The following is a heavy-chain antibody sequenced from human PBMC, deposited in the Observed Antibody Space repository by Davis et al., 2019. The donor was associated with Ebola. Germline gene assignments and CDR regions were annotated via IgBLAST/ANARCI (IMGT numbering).Heavy chain of an antibody. D-gene: IGHD2-2*01. CDR1: GFTFSGSA. V-gene: IGHV3-73*01. CDR2: IRSKANSYAT. CDR3: TRADFYCSSTSCYPDY. Sequence: PGGSLRLSCAASGFTFSGSAMHWVRQASGKGLEWVGRIRSKANSYATAYAASVKGRFTISRDDSKNTAYLQMNSLKTEDTAVYYCTRADFYCSSTSCYPDYWGQGTLVTVSS. J-gene: IGHJ4*02.